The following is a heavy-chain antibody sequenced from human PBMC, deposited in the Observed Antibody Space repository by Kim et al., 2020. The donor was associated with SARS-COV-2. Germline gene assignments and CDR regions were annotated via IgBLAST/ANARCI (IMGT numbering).Heavy chain of an antibody. V-gene: IGHV4-59*08. J-gene: IGHJ4*02. Sequence: TNTHPTLKRRVTISVDTSRNQSSLTLTTVTAADTAVYYCARRSSLGGFDYWGQGTLVTVSS. D-gene: IGHD6-13*01. CDR2: T. CDR3: ARRSSLGGFDY.